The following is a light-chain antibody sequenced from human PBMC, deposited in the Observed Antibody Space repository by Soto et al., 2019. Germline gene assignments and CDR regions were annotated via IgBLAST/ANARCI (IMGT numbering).Light chain of an antibody. CDR1: QSVSST. Sequence: EILMTQSPVTLSVSPGERATLSCRASQSVSSTLAWYQQKPGQAPRLLIYGASTRATDIPARFSGSGSGTEFTLTISSLQSEDFAVYYCQQYYSWPRTFGQGTKVEIK. V-gene: IGKV3-15*01. CDR3: QQYYSWPRT. J-gene: IGKJ1*01. CDR2: GAS.